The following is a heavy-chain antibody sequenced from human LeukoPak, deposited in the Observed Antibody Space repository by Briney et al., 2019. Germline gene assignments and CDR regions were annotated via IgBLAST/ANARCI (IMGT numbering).Heavy chain of an antibody. Sequence: PSETLSLTCAVYGGSFSGYYWSWIRQPPGKGLKWIGEINHSGSTNHNPSLKSRVTISVDTSKNQFSLKLSSVTAADTAFYYCASQGHHGKIVGTTLSYFYMDVWGKGTTVTVSS. CDR3: ASQGHHGKIVGTTLSYFYMDV. D-gene: IGHD1-26*01. CDR2: INHSGST. CDR1: GGSFSGYY. V-gene: IGHV4-34*01. J-gene: IGHJ6*03.